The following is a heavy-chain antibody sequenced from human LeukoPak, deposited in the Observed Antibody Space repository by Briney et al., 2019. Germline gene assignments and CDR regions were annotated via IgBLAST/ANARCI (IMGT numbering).Heavy chain of an antibody. CDR1: GFTFSSYW. CDR2: INSDGSDT. Sequence: GGSLRLSCAASGFTFSSYWMHWVRQAPGKGLVWVSRINSDGSDTSYADSVKGRFTISRDNTKNTLYLQMNSLRAEDTAVYYCAKDTGSSSWYLDYGMDVWGQGTTVTVSS. V-gene: IGHV3-74*01. D-gene: IGHD6-13*01. J-gene: IGHJ6*02. CDR3: AKDTGSSSWYLDYGMDV.